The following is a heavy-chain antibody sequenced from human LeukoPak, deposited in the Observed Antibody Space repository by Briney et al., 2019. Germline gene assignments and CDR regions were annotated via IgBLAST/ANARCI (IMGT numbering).Heavy chain of an antibody. V-gene: IGHV3-23*01. D-gene: IGHD2-2*01. CDR3: AKIYCTTTSCHFDY. Sequence: GGSLRLSCAASGLTFSTYGMSWVRQAPGQGLEWVSGISAGGDSAYNADPVKGRFTISRDNSKNTLYLQMNSLRAEDTALYYCAKIYCTTTSCHFDYWGQGTLVTVSS. CDR2: ISAGGDSA. CDR1: GLTFSTYG. J-gene: IGHJ4*02.